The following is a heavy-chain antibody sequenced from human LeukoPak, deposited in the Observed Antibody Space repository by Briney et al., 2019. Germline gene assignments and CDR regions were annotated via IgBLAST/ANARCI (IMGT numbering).Heavy chain of an antibody. CDR3: VGDPPNSGYAFQV. D-gene: IGHD3-22*01. CDR1: GFTFSTYW. V-gene: IGHV3-7*01. J-gene: IGHJ3*01. CDR2: MRRDGNEI. Sequence: GGSLRLSCSASGFTFSTYWMSWVRQAPGKGLEWVANMRRDGNEIYYLDSVRGRFTISRDNAKNMVYLQTNSLRAEDTALYYCVGDPPNSGYAFQVWGHGTVVTVSS.